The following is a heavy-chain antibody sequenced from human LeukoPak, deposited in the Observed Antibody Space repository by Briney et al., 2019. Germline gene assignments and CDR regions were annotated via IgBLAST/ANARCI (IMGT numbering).Heavy chain of an antibody. CDR2: IYYSVST. CDR1: GGSISSGGYY. CDR3: ARDRYDSSGYYYHFDY. D-gene: IGHD3-22*01. V-gene: IGHV4-31*03. J-gene: IGHJ4*02. Sequence: SQTLSLTCTVSGGSISSGGYYWSWIRQHPGKGLEWIGYIYYSVSTYYNPSLKSRVTISVDTSKNQFSLKLSSVTAADTAVYYCARDRYDSSGYYYHFDYWGQGTLVTVSS.